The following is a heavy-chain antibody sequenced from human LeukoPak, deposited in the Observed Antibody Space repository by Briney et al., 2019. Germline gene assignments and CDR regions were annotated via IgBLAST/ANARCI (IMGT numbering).Heavy chain of an antibody. CDR3: ARGPTDFDASDI. CDR2: IKHDSSET. D-gene: IGHD1-26*01. J-gene: IGHJ3*02. CDR1: GFTISRDW. V-gene: IGHV3-7*01. Sequence: PGGSLRLSCAASGFTISRDWMSWVRLAPGKGPESVAHIKHDSSETYYVDSVRGRFIISRDNVKNSLYLQMNSLRVEDTAVYHCARGPTDFDASDIWGHGTLVTVSS.